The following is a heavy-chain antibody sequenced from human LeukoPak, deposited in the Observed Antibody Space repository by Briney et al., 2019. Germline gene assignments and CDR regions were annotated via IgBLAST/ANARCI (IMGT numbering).Heavy chain of an antibody. CDR3: AIGGLGYFDY. CDR2: IYHSGTT. V-gene: IGHV4-38-2*02. Sequence: SETLSLTCTVSGYSISSGYYWGWVRQSPGKGLEWIGSIYHSGTTYYNPSLKSRVSISVDTSKNQFSLKLSSMTAADTAVYYCAIGGLGYFDYWGQGTLVTVSS. CDR1: GYSISSGYY. J-gene: IGHJ4*02. D-gene: IGHD3-16*01.